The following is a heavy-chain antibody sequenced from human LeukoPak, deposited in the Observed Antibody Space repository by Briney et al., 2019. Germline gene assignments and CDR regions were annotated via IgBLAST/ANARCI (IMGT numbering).Heavy chain of an antibody. CDR3: AKDRYDILTGYYNF. J-gene: IGHJ4*02. V-gene: IGHV3-23*01. CDR2: ISGSGGST. Sequence: GGSLSLSCAASGFTFSSYAMSWVRQAPGKGLEWVSAISGSGGSTYYADSVKGRFTISRDNSKNTPYLQMNSLRAEDTAVYYCAKDRYDILTGYYNFWGQGTLVTVSS. CDR1: GFTFSSYA. D-gene: IGHD3-9*01.